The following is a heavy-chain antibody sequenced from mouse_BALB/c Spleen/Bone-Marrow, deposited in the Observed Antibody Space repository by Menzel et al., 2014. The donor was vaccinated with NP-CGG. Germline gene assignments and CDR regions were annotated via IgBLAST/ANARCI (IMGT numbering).Heavy chain of an antibody. V-gene: IGHV1-22*01. CDR1: GYTFTDYT. CDR2: VNPNIGGT. J-gene: IGHJ2*01. D-gene: IGHD2-3*01. CDR3: ARGRWYY. Sequence: DVKLVESGPELVKPGASVKISCKPSGYTFTDYTLHWVKQSHGKSLEWIGGVNPNIGGTSYNQKFKGKASLTVNKSSTTAYMELRSLTSEDSAVYYCARGRWYYWGQGTTLTVSS.